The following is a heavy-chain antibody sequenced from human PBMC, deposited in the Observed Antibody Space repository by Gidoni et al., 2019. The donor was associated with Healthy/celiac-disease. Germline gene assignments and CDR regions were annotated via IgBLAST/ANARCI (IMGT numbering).Heavy chain of an antibody. CDR1: GFTFSSYS. V-gene: IGHV3-48*02. D-gene: IGHD1-7*01. Sequence: EVQLVESGGGLVQPGGSLRLSCAASGFTFSSYSMNWVRQAPGKGLEWFSYISSSSSTIYYADSVKGRFTISRDNAKNSLYLQMNSLRDEDTAVYYCATYDSTLELLRVDYWGQGTLVTVSS. J-gene: IGHJ4*02. CDR3: ATYDSTLELLRVDY. CDR2: ISSSSSTI.